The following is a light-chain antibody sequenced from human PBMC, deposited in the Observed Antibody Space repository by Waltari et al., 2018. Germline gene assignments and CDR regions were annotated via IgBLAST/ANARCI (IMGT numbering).Light chain of an antibody. CDR3: CSYAGDSTLI. CDR2: DVN. Sequence: QSALTQPASVSGSPGQSITISCTGTSSNVGGYTLVSWYQQHPGKAPQPIIYDVNTRPSGISHRFSGSKSGNTASLTISGLQADDESDYYCCSYAGDSTLIFGGGTKLTVL. J-gene: IGLJ2*01. CDR1: SSNVGGYTL. V-gene: IGLV2-23*02.